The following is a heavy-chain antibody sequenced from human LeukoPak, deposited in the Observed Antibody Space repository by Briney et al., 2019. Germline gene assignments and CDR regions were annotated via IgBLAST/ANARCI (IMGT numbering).Heavy chain of an antibody. Sequence: GGSLRLSCAASGFTFSNYAMSWVRQAPAKGLEWVSGISGSGGSTYYADSVKGRFTISRDNSKNTLYLQMTSLRAEDTAVYYCARADYYDSSGYNDYWGQGTLVTVSS. V-gene: IGHV3-23*01. D-gene: IGHD3-22*01. CDR2: ISGSGGST. CDR1: GFTFSNYA. J-gene: IGHJ4*02. CDR3: ARADYYDSSGYNDY.